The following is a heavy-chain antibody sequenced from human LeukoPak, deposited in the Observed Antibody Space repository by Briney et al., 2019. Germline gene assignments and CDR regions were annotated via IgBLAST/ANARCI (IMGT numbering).Heavy chain of an antibody. D-gene: IGHD2/OR15-2a*01. CDR2: ILPDGSYK. V-gene: IGHV3-7*01. J-gene: IGHJ4*02. Sequence: GRSLRLSCAASGFTFSSYAMHWVRQAPGKGLEWVGNILPDGSYKHYVDSVKGRFTISRDNAKNSLYLQMNSLREEDTAVYYCTTKYFWGQGTLVTVSS. CDR1: GFTFSSYA. CDR3: TTKYF.